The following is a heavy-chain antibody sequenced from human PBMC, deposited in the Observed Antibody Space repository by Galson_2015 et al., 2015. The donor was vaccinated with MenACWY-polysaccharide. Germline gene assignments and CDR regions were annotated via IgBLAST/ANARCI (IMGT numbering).Heavy chain of an antibody. J-gene: IGHJ4*02. V-gene: IGHV3-48*02. CDR2: ISSSSSTI. Sequence: SLRLSCAASGFSFSTYRMNWVRQVPGKGLEWASYISSSSSTIYYADSVKGRFTISRDNAKNSLYPQMNSLRDEDTAVYYCATGLSGYYRFDSWGQGTLVTVSS. CDR1: GFSFSTYR. D-gene: IGHD3-22*01. CDR3: ATGLSGYYRFDS.